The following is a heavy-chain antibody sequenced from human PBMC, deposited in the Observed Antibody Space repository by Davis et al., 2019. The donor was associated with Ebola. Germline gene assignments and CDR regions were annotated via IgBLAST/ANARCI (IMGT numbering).Heavy chain of an antibody. J-gene: IGHJ4*02. Sequence: GESLKISCAASGFTFSRYGMHWVRQAPGKGLEWVAFIRSDGSDKWYADSVKGRFTISRDNSGNTLYLQMNSLRPEDTALFYCARDYKWGFDYWGQGALVTVSS. CDR1: GFTFSRYG. D-gene: IGHD1-20*01. CDR2: IRSDGSDK. V-gene: IGHV3-30*02. CDR3: ARDYKWGFDY.